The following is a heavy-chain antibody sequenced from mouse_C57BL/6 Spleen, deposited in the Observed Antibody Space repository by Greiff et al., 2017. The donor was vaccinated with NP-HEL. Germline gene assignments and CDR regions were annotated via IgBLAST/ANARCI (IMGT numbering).Heavy chain of an antibody. CDR2: IYPGDGDT. Sequence: VKLMESGAELVKPGASVKISCKASGYAFSSYWMNWVKQRPGKGLEWIGQIYPGDGDTNYNGKFKGKATLTADKSSSTAYMQLSSLTSEDSAVYFCARGTTVVEWYYFDYWGQGTTLTVSS. CDR3: ARGTTVVEWYYFDY. CDR1: GYAFSSYW. V-gene: IGHV1-80*01. D-gene: IGHD1-1*01. J-gene: IGHJ2*01.